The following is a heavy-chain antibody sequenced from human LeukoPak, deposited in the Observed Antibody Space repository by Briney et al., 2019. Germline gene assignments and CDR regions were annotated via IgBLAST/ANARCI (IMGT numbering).Heavy chain of an antibody. CDR2: INHSGST. V-gene: IGHV4-34*01. CDR3: ARTTSIAARPANKVGMT. CDR1: GGPFSGYY. D-gene: IGHD6-6*01. J-gene: IGHJ5*02. Sequence: SETLSLTCAVYGGPFSGYYWSWLRQPPGKGLEWIGEINHSGSTNYNPSLKSRVTISVDTSKNQFSLKLSSVTAADTAVYYCARTTSIAARPANKVGMTWGQGTLVTVSS.